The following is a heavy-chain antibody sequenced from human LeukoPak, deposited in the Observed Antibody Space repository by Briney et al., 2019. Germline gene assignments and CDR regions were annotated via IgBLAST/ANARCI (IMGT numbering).Heavy chain of an antibody. CDR1: GYTFTSYY. CDR2: IIPIFGTA. D-gene: IGHD6-13*01. CDR3: ARSMSSSWYNTLGY. Sequence: GASVKVSCKASGYTFTSYYMHWVRQAPGQGLEWMGGIIPIFGTANYAQKFQGRVTITTDESTSTAYMELSSLRSEDTAVYYCARSMSSSWYNTLGYWGQGTLVTVSS. J-gene: IGHJ4*02. V-gene: IGHV1-69*05.